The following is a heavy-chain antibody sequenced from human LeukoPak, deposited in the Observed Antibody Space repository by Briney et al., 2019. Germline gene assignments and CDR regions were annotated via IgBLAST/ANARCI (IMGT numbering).Heavy chain of an antibody. CDR1: GFTFSSYS. D-gene: IGHD2-2*02. CDR2: ISSSSSYI. Sequence: GGSLRLSGAASGFTFSSYSMNWVRQAPGKGLEWVSSISSSSSYIYYADSVKGRFTISRDNAKNSLYLQMNSLRAEDTAVYYCARDHVVPAAIFLNTKTGFDYWGQGTLVTVSS. V-gene: IGHV3-21*01. CDR3: ARDHVVPAAIFLNTKTGFDY. J-gene: IGHJ4*02.